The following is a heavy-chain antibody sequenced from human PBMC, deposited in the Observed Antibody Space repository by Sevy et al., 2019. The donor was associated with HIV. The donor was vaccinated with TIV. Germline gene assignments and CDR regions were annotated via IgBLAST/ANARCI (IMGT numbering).Heavy chain of an antibody. Sequence: GGSLRLSCAASGFIFSSYVMSWVRQAPGKGLEWVSSISGSGGYTYYADSVKGRFTISRDNSNNMLYLQMNSLRADDTAIYYCEAITTAGRDYWGQGTLVTVSS. CDR1: GFIFSSYV. CDR2: ISGSGGYT. J-gene: IGHJ4*02. V-gene: IGHV3-23*01. D-gene: IGHD1-1*01. CDR3: EAITTAGRDY.